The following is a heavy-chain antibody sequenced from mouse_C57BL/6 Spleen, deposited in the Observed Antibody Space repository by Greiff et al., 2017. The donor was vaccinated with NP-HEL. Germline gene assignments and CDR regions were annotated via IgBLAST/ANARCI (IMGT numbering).Heavy chain of an antibody. CDR3: ASGNYYGTPCAY. D-gene: IGHD1-1*01. J-gene: IGHJ3*01. V-gene: IGHV2-6*01. Sequence: VQLVESGPGLVAPSQSLSITCPVSGFPLTSYGVDWVRQSPGKGLEWLGVIWGVGSTNYNSALKSRLSIGKDNSKSQVFLKMNSLQTDDTAMYYCASGNYYGTPCAYWGQGTLVTVSA. CDR2: IWGVGST. CDR1: GFPLTSYG.